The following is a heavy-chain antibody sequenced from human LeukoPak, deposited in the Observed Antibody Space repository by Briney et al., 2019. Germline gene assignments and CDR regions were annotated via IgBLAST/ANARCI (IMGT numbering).Heavy chain of an antibody. D-gene: IGHD6-13*01. J-gene: IGHJ5*02. CDR3: ARGLRSSSGAIDP. V-gene: IGHV4-34*01. CDR1: GGSFSGYY. Sequence: PSETLSLTCAVYGGSFSGYYWSWIRQPPGKGLEWIGEINHSGSTNYNPSLKSRVTISVDTSKNQFSLKLSSVTAADTAVYYCARGLRSSSGAIDPWGQGTLVTVSP. CDR2: INHSGST.